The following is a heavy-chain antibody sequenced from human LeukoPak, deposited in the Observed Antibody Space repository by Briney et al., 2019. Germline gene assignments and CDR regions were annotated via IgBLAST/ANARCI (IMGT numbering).Heavy chain of an antibody. CDR1: GGPISSYY. CDR3: ARDGGSGWYRGMDV. D-gene: IGHD6-19*01. CDR2: IYYSGTT. V-gene: IGHV4-59*01. J-gene: IGHJ6*02. Sequence: PSETLSLTCPVPGGPISSYYWSWIRQPPGKGLEWIGYIYYSGTTNYNPSLKSRVTISVDTSKSQFSLKLPSVTAADTAVYYCARDGGSGWYRGMDVWGQGTTVTVSS.